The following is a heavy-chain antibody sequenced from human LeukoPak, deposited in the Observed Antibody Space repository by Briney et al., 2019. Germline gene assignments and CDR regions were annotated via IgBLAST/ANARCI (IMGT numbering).Heavy chain of an antibody. D-gene: IGHD5-24*01. CDR3: ARARDGYSAHNYFDY. CDR2: IYRGGNT. J-gene: IGHJ4*02. CDR1: GFTVSSNY. V-gene: IGHV3-53*01. Sequence: GGSLRLSCVVSGFTVSSNYMSWVRQAPGRGLEWVSIIYRGGNTYYADSMKGRFTISRDTSKNTLYLQMNSLRAEDTAVYYCARARDGYSAHNYFDYWGQGTLVTVSS.